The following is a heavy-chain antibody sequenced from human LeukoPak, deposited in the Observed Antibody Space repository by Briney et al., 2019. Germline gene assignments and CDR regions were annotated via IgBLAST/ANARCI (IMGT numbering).Heavy chain of an antibody. V-gene: IGHV3-7*01. J-gene: IGHJ4*02. CDR1: GLTFRSYW. Sequence: GGSLRLSCAVSGLTFRSYWMSWVRQAPGKGLEWVANINQEESGKYFVDSVKGRFTISRDNAKNLMYLQMNTLRAEDTAVYYCARERDGRFFDYWGQGTLVTVSS. CDR2: INQEESGK. D-gene: IGHD5-24*01. CDR3: ARERDGRFFDY.